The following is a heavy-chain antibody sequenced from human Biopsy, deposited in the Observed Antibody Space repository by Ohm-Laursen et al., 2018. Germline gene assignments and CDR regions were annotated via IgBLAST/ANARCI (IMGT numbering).Heavy chain of an antibody. CDR3: AKPSGGVSTIGFDP. J-gene: IGHJ5*02. Sequence: SVKVSCKASGYTFRGYHLHWVRLAPGQGLEWMGWINPDTGETRYAPKFQGRLALTRDVSVNTGYLELSSLGSDDTAIYFCAKPSGGVSTIGFDPWGQGTQIIVS. V-gene: IGHV1-2*02. CDR2: INPDTGET. D-gene: IGHD3-16*01. CDR1: GYTFRGYH.